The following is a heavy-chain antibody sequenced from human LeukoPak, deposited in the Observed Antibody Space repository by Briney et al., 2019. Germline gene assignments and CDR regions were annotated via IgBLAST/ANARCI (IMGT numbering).Heavy chain of an antibody. CDR3: AREIAIESYFTY. CDR1: GGTFGSYA. J-gene: IGHJ4*02. V-gene: IGHV1-69*04. Sequence: ASVKVSCKASGGTFGSYAISWVRQAPGQGLEWMGRIIPILGIANYAQKFQGRVTITADKSTSTAYMELSSLRSEDTAVYYCAREIAIESYFTYWGQGTLVTVSS. CDR2: IIPILGIA.